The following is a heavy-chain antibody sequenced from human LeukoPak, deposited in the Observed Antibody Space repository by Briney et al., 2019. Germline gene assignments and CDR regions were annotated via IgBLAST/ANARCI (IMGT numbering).Heavy chain of an antibody. J-gene: IGHJ3*02. CDR2: ISGSGGST. V-gene: IGHV3-23*01. CDR1: GFTFSSYA. CDR3: ARQVVTAMVGHDAFDI. D-gene: IGHD5-18*01. Sequence: GGSLRLSCAASGFTFSSYAMSWVRQAPGKGLEWVSAISGSGGSTYYADSVKGRFTISRDNSKNTLYLQMNSLRAEDTAVYYCARQVVTAMVGHDAFDIWGQGTMVTVSS.